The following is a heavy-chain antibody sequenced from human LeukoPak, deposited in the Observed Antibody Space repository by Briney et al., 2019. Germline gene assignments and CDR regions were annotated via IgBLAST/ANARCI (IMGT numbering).Heavy chain of an antibody. CDR2: ISYDGSNK. CDR3: AKATDYYYMDV. Sequence: GRSLRLSYAASGFTFSSYGMHWVRQAPGKGLEWVAVISYDGSNKYYADSVKGRFTISRDNSKNTLYLQMNSLRAEDTAVYYCAKATDYYYMDVWGKGTTVTISS. V-gene: IGHV3-30*18. CDR1: GFTFSSYG. J-gene: IGHJ6*03. D-gene: IGHD2-21*02.